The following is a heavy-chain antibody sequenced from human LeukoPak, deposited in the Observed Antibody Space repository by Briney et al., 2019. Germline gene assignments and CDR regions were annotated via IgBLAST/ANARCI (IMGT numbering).Heavy chain of an antibody. V-gene: IGHV3-7*01. D-gene: IGHD5-18*01. CDR2: MNQDGSER. Sequence: GGSLRLSCAASGFTFSTYWMSWVRQAPGKGLEWVANMNQDGSERNFVGSVKGRFTISRDNAKNSVLLYMNNLRAEDTAVYYCVRDKGYSQFDYWGQGTLVNVSS. CDR1: GFTFSTYW. J-gene: IGHJ4*02. CDR3: VRDKGYSQFDY.